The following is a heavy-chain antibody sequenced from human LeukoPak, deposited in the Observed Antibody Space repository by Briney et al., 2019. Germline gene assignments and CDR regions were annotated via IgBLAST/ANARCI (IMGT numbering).Heavy chain of an antibody. CDR3: AKLGYGDYERTFDY. CDR1: GFTFTSYA. J-gene: IGHJ4*02. Sequence: PGGSLRLSCSVSGFTFTSYAMSWVRQAPGKGLEWVSAIGVADGLALYADSVKGRFTISRDTSNNTLYLQMNSLRVEDTALYYCAKLGYGDYERTFDYWGQGTLVTVSS. V-gene: IGHV3-23*01. D-gene: IGHD4-17*01. CDR2: IGVADGLA.